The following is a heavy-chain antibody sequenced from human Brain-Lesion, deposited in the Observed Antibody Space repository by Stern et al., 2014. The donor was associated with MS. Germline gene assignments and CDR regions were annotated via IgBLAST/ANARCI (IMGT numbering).Heavy chain of an antibody. Sequence: VQLVESGPGLVKPSQTLSLSCTVSGGSISSGGYYWSWIRQPAGKGLEWIGRIFSGGSTSYTPSLKSRSPISIDTSKNQFSLRLTPMTAADTAVYYCARGRVVPGFQYYATDVWGQGTTVIVSS. D-gene: IGHD2-2*01. CDR1: GGSISSGGYY. CDR3: ARGRVVPGFQYYATDV. CDR2: IFSGGST. J-gene: IGHJ6*02. V-gene: IGHV4-61*02.